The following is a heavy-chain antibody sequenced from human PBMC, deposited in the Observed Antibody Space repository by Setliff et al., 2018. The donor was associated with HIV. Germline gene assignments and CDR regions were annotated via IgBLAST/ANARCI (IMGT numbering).Heavy chain of an antibody. CDR3: ARHGHFYDSSSSDAFDI. D-gene: IGHD3-22*01. CDR1: GGSVTSGHYY. J-gene: IGHJ3*02. V-gene: IGHV4-61*01. CDR2: IYYSGST. Sequence: SETLSLTCTVSGGSVTSGHYYWGWIRQAPGKGLEWIGYIYYSGSTNYNPSLKSRVTISVDTSKNQFSLRLSSVTAADTAVYYCARHGHFYDSSSSDAFDIWGHGTMVTVSS.